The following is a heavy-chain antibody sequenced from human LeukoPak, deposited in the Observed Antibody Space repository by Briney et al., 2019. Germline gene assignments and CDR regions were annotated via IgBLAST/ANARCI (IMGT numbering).Heavy chain of an antibody. D-gene: IGHD6-19*01. V-gene: IGHV4-59*01. CDR3: ARSSGWYLDYYYMDV. CDR1: GGSISSYY. Sequence: SETLSLTCTVSGGSISSYYWSWIRQPPGKGLEWIGYIYYSGSTNYNPSLTSRVTISVDPSKNQFSLKLSSVTAADTAVYYCARSSGWYLDYYYMDVWGKGTTVTVSS. J-gene: IGHJ6*03. CDR2: IYYSGST.